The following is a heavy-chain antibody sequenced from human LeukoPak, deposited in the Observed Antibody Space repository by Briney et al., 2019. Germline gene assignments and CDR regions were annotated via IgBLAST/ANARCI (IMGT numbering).Heavy chain of an antibody. D-gene: IGHD2-21*02. CDR2: IYPGDSDT. Sequence: GESLKISCKGSGYSFTTYWIGWVRQMPGKGLEWMGIIYPGDSDTRYSSSFQGHVTMTADKSIGTAYLQWSSLKASDTAMYYCARQGLGGGDGSGAFDIWGQGTMVTVSS. CDR1: GYSFTTYW. V-gene: IGHV5-51*01. J-gene: IGHJ3*02. CDR3: ARQGLGGGDGSGAFDI.